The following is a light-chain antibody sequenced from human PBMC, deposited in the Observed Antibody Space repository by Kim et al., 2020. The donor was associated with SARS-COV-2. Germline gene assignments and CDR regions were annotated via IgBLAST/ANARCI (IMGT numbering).Light chain of an antibody. CDR2: GAS. CDR3: QQYGSSPRT. J-gene: IGKJ2*01. CDR1: QSVSSSY. Sequence: LSPGERAALYWRASQSVSSSYLDGCQQKPGQAPRLLIHGASSRATGIPDRFSGSGSGTDFSLTISRLEPEDFAVYYCQQYGSSPRTFGQGTKLEI. V-gene: IGKV3-20*01.